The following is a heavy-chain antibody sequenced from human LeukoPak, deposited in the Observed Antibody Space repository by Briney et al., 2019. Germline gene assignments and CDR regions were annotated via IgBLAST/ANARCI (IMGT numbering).Heavy chain of an antibody. V-gene: IGHV3-53*01. D-gene: IGHD6-13*01. Sequence: GGSLRLSCAASGFIVSSNFMTWVRQAPGKGLEWVSVIFNDGTPYYADSVKGRFTISRDNSKSTLYVQMNSLRDEDTAVYYCARDWPSEWQQLPDYDAVDIWGQGTMVTVSS. CDR3: ARDWPSEWQQLPDYDAVDI. CDR2: IFNDGTP. CDR1: GFIVSSNF. J-gene: IGHJ3*02.